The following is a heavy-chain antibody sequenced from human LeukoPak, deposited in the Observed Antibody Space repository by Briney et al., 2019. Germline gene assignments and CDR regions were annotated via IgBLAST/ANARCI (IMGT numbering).Heavy chain of an antibody. D-gene: IGHD6-13*01. Sequence: SEALSLTCTVSGGSISSSGYYWGWIRQPPGRGLEWIRSIYYSGSTYYNPSLKSRITISVDTSKNQFSLKLSSVAAADTAVYYCARDPTAAGKGAWFDPWGQGTLVTVSS. V-gene: IGHV4-39*02. CDR2: IYYSGST. J-gene: IGHJ5*02. CDR3: ARDPTAAGKGAWFDP. CDR1: GGSISSSGYY.